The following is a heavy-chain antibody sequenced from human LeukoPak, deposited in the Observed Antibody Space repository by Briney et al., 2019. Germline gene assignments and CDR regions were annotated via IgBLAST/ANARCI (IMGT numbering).Heavy chain of an antibody. D-gene: IGHD1-26*01. Sequence: SETLSLTCTVSGGSFNTHYWNWIRQPPGKGLEWIGYIYYSGSTNYNPSLQSRVTISVDKSKNQFSLKLSSVTAADTAVYYCARGGSYLSAFDIWGQGTMVTVSS. CDR1: GGSFNTHY. CDR3: ARGGSYLSAFDI. V-gene: IGHV4-59*11. CDR2: IYYSGST. J-gene: IGHJ3*02.